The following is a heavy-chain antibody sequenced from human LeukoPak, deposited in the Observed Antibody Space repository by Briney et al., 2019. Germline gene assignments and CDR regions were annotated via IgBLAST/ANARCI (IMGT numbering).Heavy chain of an antibody. CDR3: ARDPSGRSYGFVDY. CDR2: LHKDGSRD. V-gene: IGHV3-30*02. Sequence: GGSLRLSCAVSGFTFRSLGMHWVRQAPGKGLEWVAFLHKDGSRDYYADSVKGRFTISRDTSTNTLYLQMDSLRVEDTAVYYCARDPSGRSYGFVDYWGQGTLVTVSS. J-gene: IGHJ4*02. D-gene: IGHD5-18*01. CDR1: GFTFRSLG.